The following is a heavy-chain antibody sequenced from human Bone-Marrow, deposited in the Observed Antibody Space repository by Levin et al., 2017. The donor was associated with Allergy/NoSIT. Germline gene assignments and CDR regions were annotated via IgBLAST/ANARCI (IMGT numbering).Heavy chain of an antibody. J-gene: IGHJ4*02. D-gene: IGHD2/OR15-2a*01. V-gene: IGHV6-1*01. Sequence: PSQTLSLTCAISGDSVSSNSAAWNWIRQSPSRGLEWLAVTRYRSKWYNDYAVSVKSRITINPDTSKNQFSLQLRSMSPEDSAVYFCARGANRAVDYWGQGTLVTVSS. CDR2: TRYRSKWYN. CDR3: ARGANRAVDY. CDR1: GDSVSSNSAA.